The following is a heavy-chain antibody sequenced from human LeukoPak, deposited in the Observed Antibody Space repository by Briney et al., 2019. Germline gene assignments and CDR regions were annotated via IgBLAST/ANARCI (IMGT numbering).Heavy chain of an antibody. V-gene: IGHV4-39*01. Sequence: SETLSLTCTVSGGSISSSSYYWGWIRQPPGKGLEWIGSIYYSGSTYYNPSLKSRVTISVDTSKNQFSLKLSSVTAADTAVYYCARPSPSGSYYEGWGQGTLVTVSS. CDR1: GGSISSSSYY. D-gene: IGHD1-26*01. CDR3: ARPSPSGSYYEG. J-gene: IGHJ4*02. CDR2: IYYSGST.